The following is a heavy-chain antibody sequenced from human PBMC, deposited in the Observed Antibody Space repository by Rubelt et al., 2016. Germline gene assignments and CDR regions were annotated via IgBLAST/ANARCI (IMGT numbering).Heavy chain of an antibody. Sequence: QVQLVQSGAEVKKPGASVKVSCKASGYTFTSYGITWVRQAPGQGLEWMGWISTYNGVTNCTRKLQDRVTMTTDTSTSTAYMGLRSLRSDDTAVYYCATDPIVGAVGGMDVWGQGTTVTVSS. CDR1: GYTFTSYG. V-gene: IGHV1-18*01. D-gene: IGHD1-26*01. J-gene: IGHJ6*02. CDR2: ISTYNGVT. CDR3: ATDPIVGAVGGMDV.